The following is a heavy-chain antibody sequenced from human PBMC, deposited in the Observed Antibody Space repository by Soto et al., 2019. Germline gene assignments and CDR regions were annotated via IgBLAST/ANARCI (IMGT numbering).Heavy chain of an antibody. V-gene: IGHV4-38-2*01. CDR1: GYSINSDYY. D-gene: IGHD2-8*01. CDR2: INHSGST. J-gene: IGHJ6*02. CDR3: ARGRILYLGVYYYYGMDV. Sequence: PSETLSLTCAVSGYSINSDYYWGWIRQPPGKGLEWIGEINHSGSTNYNPSLKSRVTISVDTSKNQFSLKLSSVTAADTAVYYCARGRILYLGVYYYYGMDVWGQGTTVTVSS.